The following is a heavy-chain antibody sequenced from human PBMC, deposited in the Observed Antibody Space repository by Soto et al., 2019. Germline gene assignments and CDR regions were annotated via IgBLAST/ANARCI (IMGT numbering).Heavy chain of an antibody. CDR2: IDEYGSTI. J-gene: IGHJ4*02. V-gene: IGHV3-74*01. CDR3: TRDIGGKGAY. CDR1: GFTFSSYW. D-gene: IGHD3-10*01. Sequence: GGSLRLSCAASGFTFSSYWMHWVRQVPGKGLLWVSRIDEYGSTINYADSVKGRFTISRDNARDTLYLEMNSLRAEDTALYYCTRDIGGKGAYWGPGTLVTVSS.